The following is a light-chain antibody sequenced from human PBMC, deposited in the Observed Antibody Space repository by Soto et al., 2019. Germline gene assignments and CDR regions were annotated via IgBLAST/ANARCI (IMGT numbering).Light chain of an antibody. J-gene: IGLJ1*01. V-gene: IGLV1-44*01. CDR3: AVWDDSLNGYV. CDR2: SNN. Sequence: SVLTQPPSASGTPGQRVTMSCSGSSSNIGSNTVNWYQQLPGAAPKLLIQSNNQRPSGVPDRFSGSQSGTSASLAISGLQSEDEADYYCAVWDDSLNGYVFGTGTKLTVL. CDR1: SSNIGSNT.